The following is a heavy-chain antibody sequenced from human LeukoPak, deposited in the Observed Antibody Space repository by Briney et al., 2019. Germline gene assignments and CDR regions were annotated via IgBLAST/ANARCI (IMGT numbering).Heavy chain of an antibody. CDR2: INPNSGGT. D-gene: IGHD3-22*01. J-gene: IGHJ4*02. V-gene: IGHV1-2*02. CDR1: GYTFTGYY. CDR3: ARGSGTYYYDSSGYYPTFDH. Sequence: ASVKVSCKASGYTFTGYYMHWVRQAPGQGLEWMGWINPNSGGTNYAQKFQGRVTMTRDTSISTAYMELSRLRSDDTAVYYCARGSGTYYYDSSGYYPTFDHWGQGTLVTVSS.